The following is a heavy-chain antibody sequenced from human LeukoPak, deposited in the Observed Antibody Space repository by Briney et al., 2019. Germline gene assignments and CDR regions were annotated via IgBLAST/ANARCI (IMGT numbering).Heavy chain of an antibody. CDR3: AKGGRYCGGDCPLDY. Sequence: PGGSLRLSFAASGFTFSSYAMSWVRQAPGKGLEWGSDISGSGGSTYYADSVKGRFTISRDNSKNTLYLQMNSLRAEDTAVYYCAKGGRYCGGDCPLDYSGQGTLVTVSS. V-gene: IGHV3-23*01. CDR1: GFTFSSYA. D-gene: IGHD2-21*02. J-gene: IGHJ4*02. CDR2: ISGSGGST.